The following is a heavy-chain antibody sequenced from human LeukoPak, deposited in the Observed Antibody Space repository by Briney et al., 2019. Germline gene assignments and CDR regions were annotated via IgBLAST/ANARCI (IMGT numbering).Heavy chain of an antibody. CDR2: ISWNSGSI. Sequence: GGSLRLSCAASGFTFDDYAMHWVRQAPGNGLEWVSGISWNSGSIGYADSVKGRFTISRDNAKNSLYLQMNSLRAEDTALYYCAKDIYYVSSGPFDYWGQGTLVTVSS. CDR3: AKDIYYVSSGPFDY. V-gene: IGHV3-9*01. CDR1: GFTFDDYA. J-gene: IGHJ4*02. D-gene: IGHD3-22*01.